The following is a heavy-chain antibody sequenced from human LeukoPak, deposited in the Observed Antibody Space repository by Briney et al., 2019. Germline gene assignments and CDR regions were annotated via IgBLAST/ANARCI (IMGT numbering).Heavy chain of an antibody. D-gene: IGHD3-22*01. CDR2: ISSSSSTI. V-gene: IGHV3-48*01. Sequence: GGSLRLSCAASGFTFSSYSMNWVRQAPGKGLEWVSYISSSSSTIYYADSVKGRFTISRDNAKNSLYLQMNSLRAENTAVYYCARVLHKRNYDSTTYYGYWGQGTLVTVSS. CDR1: GFTFSSYS. CDR3: ARVLHKRNYDSTTYYGY. J-gene: IGHJ4*02.